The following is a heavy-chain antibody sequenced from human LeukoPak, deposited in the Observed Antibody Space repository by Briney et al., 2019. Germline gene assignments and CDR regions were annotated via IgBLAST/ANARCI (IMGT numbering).Heavy chain of an antibody. V-gene: IGHV3-64*02. J-gene: IGHJ4*02. CDR2: ISYNGYNA. CDR1: GFTFGDYA. D-gene: IGHD6-19*01. Sequence: PGGSLRLSCAASGFTFGDYAMHWVRQAPGKGLEYVSSISYNGYNAYYAESVKGRFTISRDNFKNMVFLQMGSLRPDDMAVYYCARGRVLRSGWAEYFDSWGQGTPVTVSS. CDR3: ARGRVLRSGWAEYFDS.